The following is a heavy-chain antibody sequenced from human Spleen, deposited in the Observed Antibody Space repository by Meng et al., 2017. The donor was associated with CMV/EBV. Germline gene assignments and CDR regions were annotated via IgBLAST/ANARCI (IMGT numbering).Heavy chain of an antibody. CDR2: INQNGGEK. Sequence: GESLKISCAASGFTFTYYWMSWVRQAPGKGLEWVANINQNGGEKYYVDSVKGRFTISRDNPKNSLYLQMTSLRVEDTAVYYCARHRYGGPTSWPYFDYWGQGTLVTVSS. J-gene: IGHJ4*02. CDR3: ARHRYGGPTSWPYFDY. CDR1: GFTFTYYW. D-gene: IGHD4-23*01. V-gene: IGHV3-7*01.